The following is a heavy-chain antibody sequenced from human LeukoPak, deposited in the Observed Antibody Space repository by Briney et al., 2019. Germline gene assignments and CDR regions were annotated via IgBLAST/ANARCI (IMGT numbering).Heavy chain of an antibody. CDR1: GFTVSSTY. J-gene: IGHJ4*02. Sequence: GWSLRLSCAASGFTVSSTYMSWVRQAPGKGLEWVSVIYSGGSTYYADSVKGRFTISRDNSKNTLDLQMNSLRAEETAVYYCARVRPRVGAEYYFDYWGQGTLVTVSS. CDR3: ARVRPRVGAEYYFDY. CDR2: IYSGGST. D-gene: IGHD1-26*01. V-gene: IGHV3-53*01.